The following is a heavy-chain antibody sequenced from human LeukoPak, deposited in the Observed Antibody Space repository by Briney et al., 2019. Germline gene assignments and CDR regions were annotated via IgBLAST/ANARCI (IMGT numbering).Heavy chain of an antibody. Sequence: GGSLRLSCAASGFTFSRYGMSWVRQAPGKGLEWVSAISTVGRYTYYADSVKGRFTISRDNAKSLLYLQMNNLRAEDTAVYYCARVIENSGGYFCDDWGQGALVTASS. V-gene: IGHV3-21*06. CDR1: GFTFSRYG. D-gene: IGHD3-22*01. J-gene: IGHJ4*02. CDR2: ISTVGRYT. CDR3: ARVIENSGGYFCDD.